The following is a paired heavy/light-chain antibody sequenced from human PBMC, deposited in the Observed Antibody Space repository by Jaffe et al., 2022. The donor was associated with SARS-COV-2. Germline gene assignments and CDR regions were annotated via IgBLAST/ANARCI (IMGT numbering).Heavy chain of an antibody. J-gene: IGHJ2*01. CDR1: GGSISSYY. D-gene: IGHD6-19*01. Sequence: QVQLQESGPGLVKPSETLSLTCTVSGGSISSYYWSWIRQPPGKGLEWIGYIYYSGSTNYNPSLKSRVTISVDTSKNQFSLKLSSVTAADTAVYYCARHVADSSGWPVWYFDLWGRGTLVTVSS. CDR3: ARHVADSSGWPVWYFDL. V-gene: IGHV4-59*08. CDR2: IYYSGST.
Light chain of an antibody. J-gene: IGLJ2*01. CDR1: SSNIGNNY. CDR2: DNN. V-gene: IGLV1-51*01. Sequence: QSVLTQPPSVSAAPGQKVTISCSGSSSNIGNNYVSWYQQLPGTAPKLLIYDNNKRPSGIPDRFSGSKSGTSATLGITGLQTGDEADYYCGTWDSSLSGVVFGGGTKLTVL. CDR3: GTWDSSLSGVV.